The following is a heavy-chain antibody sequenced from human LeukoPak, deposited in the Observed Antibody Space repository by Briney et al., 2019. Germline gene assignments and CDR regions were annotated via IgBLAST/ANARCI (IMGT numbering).Heavy chain of an antibody. Sequence: GGSLRLSCAASGFTFSSYAMSWVRQAPGKGLEWVSAISGSGGSTYYADSVKGRFTISRDNSKNTLYLQMNSLRAEDTAVYYCAKDLVLTTVTTAPFDYWGQGTLVTVSS. CDR2: ISGSGGST. D-gene: IGHD4-17*01. CDR1: GFTFSSYA. CDR3: AKDLVLTTVTTAPFDY. J-gene: IGHJ4*02. V-gene: IGHV3-23*01.